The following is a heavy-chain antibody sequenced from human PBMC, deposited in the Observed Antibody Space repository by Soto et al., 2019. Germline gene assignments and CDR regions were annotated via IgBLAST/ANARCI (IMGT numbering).Heavy chain of an antibody. CDR2: ISGYNGNT. CDR1: GYTFTSYS. D-gene: IGHD6-19*01. V-gene: IGHV1-18*04. CDR3: ARVLGIAVAADY. J-gene: IGHJ4*02. Sequence: QVQLVQSGGEMKRPGASVKVSYKASGYTFTSYSINWVRQAPGQGLEWMGWISGYNGNTNYAQKYQGRVTMTTDTSTSTIYMELRSLRSDDTAVYYCARVLGIAVAADYWGQGTLVTVSS.